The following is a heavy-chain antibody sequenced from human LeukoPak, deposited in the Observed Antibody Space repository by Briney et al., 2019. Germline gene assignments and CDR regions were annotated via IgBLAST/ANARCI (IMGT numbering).Heavy chain of an antibody. CDR1: GGSFSGYY. D-gene: IGHD3-3*01. V-gene: IGHV4-34*01. CDR3: ARGSSGFWSGYFYY. J-gene: IGHJ4*02. CDR2: INHSGST. Sequence: SETLSLTCAVYGGSFSGYYWSWIRQPPGKGLKGIGEINHSGSTNYNPSLKSRVTISVDTSKNQFSLKLSSVTAADTAVYYCARGSSGFWSGYFYYWGQGTLVTVSS.